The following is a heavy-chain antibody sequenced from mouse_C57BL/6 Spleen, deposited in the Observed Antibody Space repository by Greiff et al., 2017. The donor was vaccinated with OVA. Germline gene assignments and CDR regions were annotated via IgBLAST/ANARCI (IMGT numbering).Heavy chain of an antibody. V-gene: IGHV5-9*01. CDR2: ISGGGGNT. Sequence: EVQGVESGGGLVKPGGSLKLSCAASGFTFSSYTMSWVRQTPEKRLEWVATISGGGGNTYYPDSVKGRFTISRDNAKNTLYLQMSSLRSEDTALYYCARRDGYDVWGTGTTVTVSS. CDR1: GFTFSSYT. D-gene: IGHD2-3*01. CDR3: ARRDGYDV. J-gene: IGHJ1*03.